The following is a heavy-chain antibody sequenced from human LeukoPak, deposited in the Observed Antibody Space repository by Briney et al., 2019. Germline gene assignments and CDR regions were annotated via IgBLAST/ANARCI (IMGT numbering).Heavy chain of an antibody. D-gene: IGHD6-13*01. J-gene: IGHJ4*02. CDR3: ARDLRAAGPFDY. CDR1: GGTFSSYA. V-gene: IGHV1-69*05. CDR2: IIPIFGTA. Sequence: SVKVSCKASGGTFSSYAISWVRQAPGQGLEWVGRIIPIFGTANYAQKFQGRVTITTDESTSTAYMELSSLRSEDTAVYYCARDLRAAGPFDYWGQGTLVTVSS.